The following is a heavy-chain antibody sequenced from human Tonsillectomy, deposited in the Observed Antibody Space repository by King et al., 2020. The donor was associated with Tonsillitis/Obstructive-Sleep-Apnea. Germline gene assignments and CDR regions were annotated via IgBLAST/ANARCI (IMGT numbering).Heavy chain of an antibody. D-gene: IGHD3-10*01. CDR2: MSYDGSSK. Sequence: VQLVESGGGVVQPGRSLRLSCAASGFTFSYYAIHWVRQAPGKGLEWVSAMSYDGSSKYYADSVKGRFTISRDNSKNSLYLQMNSLRAEDTAVYYCARDGLGEVPPVDYWYYMDVWGKGTTVTVSS. CDR3: ARDGLGEVPPVDYWYYMDV. J-gene: IGHJ6*03. CDR1: GFTFSYYA. V-gene: IGHV3-30*14.